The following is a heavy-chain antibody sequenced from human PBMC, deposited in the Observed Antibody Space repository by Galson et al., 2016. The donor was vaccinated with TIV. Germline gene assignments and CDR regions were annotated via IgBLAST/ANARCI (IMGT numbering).Heavy chain of an antibody. CDR1: GFTFSDYT. J-gene: IGHJ3*02. Sequence: SLRLSCAASGFTFSDYTMNWVRQAPGKGLEWVSSISSSGSYIYYADSVKGRFTISRDNSKTTLDLQMNSLGAEDTAVYYCAKEENSGYYPNDAFDIWGQGTMVTVSS. CDR3: AKEENSGYYPNDAFDI. CDR2: ISSSGSYI. D-gene: IGHD3-22*01. V-gene: IGHV3-21*01.